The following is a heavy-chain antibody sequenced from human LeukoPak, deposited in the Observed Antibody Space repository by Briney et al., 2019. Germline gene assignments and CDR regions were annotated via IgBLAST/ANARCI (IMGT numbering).Heavy chain of an antibody. Sequence: ASVKVSCKASGYTFTSYGISWVRQAPGQGLEWMGWISAYNGNTNYAQKLQGRVTMTTDTSTSTAYMELRRLRSDDTAVYYCARVWRAHYYDSSGYNDYWGQGTLVTVSS. J-gene: IGHJ4*02. CDR1: GYTFTSYG. CDR3: ARVWRAHYYDSSGYNDY. V-gene: IGHV1-18*01. D-gene: IGHD3-22*01. CDR2: ISAYNGNT.